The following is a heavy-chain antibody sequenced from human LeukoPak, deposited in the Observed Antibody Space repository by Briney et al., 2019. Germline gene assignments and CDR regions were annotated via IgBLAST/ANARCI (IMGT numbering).Heavy chain of an antibody. Sequence: GGSLRLSCAASGFTFSSYGMHWVRQAPGKGLEWVAFIRYDGSNKYYADSVKGRFTISRDNSKNTLYLQMNSLRAEDAAVYYCAKDLGADGDPIGYWGQGTLVTVSS. J-gene: IGHJ4*02. CDR2: IRYDGSNK. D-gene: IGHD4-17*01. CDR1: GFTFSSYG. V-gene: IGHV3-30*02. CDR3: AKDLGADGDPIGY.